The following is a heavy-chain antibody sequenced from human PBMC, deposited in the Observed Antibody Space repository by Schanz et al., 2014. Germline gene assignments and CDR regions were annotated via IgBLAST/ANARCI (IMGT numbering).Heavy chain of an antibody. CDR2: IYHTGST. J-gene: IGHJ6*02. Sequence: QVQLQESGPGLVKPSETLSLTCNVSGGSISTYYWNWIRQPPGKGLEWIGYIYHTGSTNYNPSLKSRVTISVDTSKNHFSLKLSSVTAADTAVYYCAREHFNSWTGLFSIGAMDVWGQGTPVTVSS. V-gene: IGHV4-59*01. CDR1: GGSISTYY. CDR3: AREHFNSWTGLFSIGAMDV. D-gene: IGHD3-3*01.